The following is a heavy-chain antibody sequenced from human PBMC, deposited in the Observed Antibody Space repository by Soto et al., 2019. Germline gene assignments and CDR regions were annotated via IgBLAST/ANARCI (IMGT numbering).Heavy chain of an antibody. V-gene: IGHV6-1*01. CDR3: ARNLAVETDCYYGMDV. CDR1: GDSVSSNSAA. D-gene: IGHD6-19*01. CDR2: TYYRSKWYN. Sequence: PSQTLSLTSSISGDSVSSNSAAWNWIRQSPSRGLEWLGRTYYRSKWYNDYAVSVKSRITINPDTSKNQFSLQLNSVTPEDTAVYYCARNLAVETDCYYGMDVLGQGTTVTVSS. J-gene: IGHJ6*02.